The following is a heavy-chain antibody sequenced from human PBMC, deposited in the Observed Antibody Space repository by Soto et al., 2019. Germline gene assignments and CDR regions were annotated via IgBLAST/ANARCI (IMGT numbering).Heavy chain of an antibody. Sequence: QVQLVQSGAEVKKPGSSVKVSCKASGDTFSSYAINWVRQAPGQGLEWMGGIIPMFGTANYAQKFKGRVTITAGESTSTGYMELRSLRSEDTAVYYCARVGPAHYYDSSGYYSPLDYWGKGSLVSVSS. V-gene: IGHV1-69*01. CDR1: GDTFSSYA. CDR3: ARVGPAHYYDSSGYYSPLDY. J-gene: IGHJ4*02. D-gene: IGHD3-22*01. CDR2: IIPMFGTA.